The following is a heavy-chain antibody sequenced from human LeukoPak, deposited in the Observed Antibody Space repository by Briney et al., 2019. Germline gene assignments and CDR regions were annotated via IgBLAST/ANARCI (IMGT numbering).Heavy chain of an antibody. CDR3: ARVGIAAAGGYYFDY. CDR2: IYTSGST. D-gene: IGHD6-13*01. V-gene: IGHV4-4*07. CDR1: GGSISSYY. J-gene: IGHJ4*02. Sequence: PSETLSLTCTVSGGSISSYYWSWIRQPAGKGLEWIGRIYTSGSTNYNPPLKSRVTMSVDTSKNQFSLKLSSVTAADTAVYYCARVGIAAAGGYYFDYWGQGTLVTVSS.